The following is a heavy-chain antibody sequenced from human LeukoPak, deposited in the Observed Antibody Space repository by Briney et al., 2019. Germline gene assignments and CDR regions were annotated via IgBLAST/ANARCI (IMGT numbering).Heavy chain of an antibody. V-gene: IGHV1-8*02. D-gene: IGHD3-22*01. J-gene: IGHJ4*02. CDR1: GYTFTSYD. CDR3: ARIDYDSSGSSD. CDR2: MNPNSGNT. Sequence: ASVKVSCKASGYTFTSYDINWVRQATGQGLEWMGWMNPNSGNTGYAQKFQGRVTITMNTSISTAYMELSSLRSEDTAVYYCARIDYDSSGSSDWGQGTLVTVSS.